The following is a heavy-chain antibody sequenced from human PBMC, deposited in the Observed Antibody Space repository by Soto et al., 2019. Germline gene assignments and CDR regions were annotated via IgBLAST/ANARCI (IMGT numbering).Heavy chain of an antibody. D-gene: IGHD6-6*01. CDR2: IIPIFGTA. J-gene: IGHJ6*02. CDR3: ARDGTEYSSSSEGYYGMDI. V-gene: IGHV1-69*13. Sequence: GASVKVSCKASGGTFSSYAISWVRQAPGQGLEWMGGIIPIFGTANYAQKFQGRVTITADESTSTAYMELSSLRSEDTAVYYCARDGTEYSSSSEGYYGMDIWGQGTTVTVSS. CDR1: GGTFSSYA.